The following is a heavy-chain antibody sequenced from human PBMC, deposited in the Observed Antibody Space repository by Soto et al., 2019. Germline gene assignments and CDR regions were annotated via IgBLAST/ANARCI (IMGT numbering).Heavy chain of an antibody. V-gene: IGHV4-59*12. CDR3: ARDSYSSSSGYYYGMDV. J-gene: IGHJ6*02. Sequence: SETLSLTCTVSGGSISSYYWSWIRQPPGKGLEWIGYIYYSGSTNYNPSLKSRVTVSVDTSKNQFSLKLSSVTAADTAVYYCARDSYSSSSGYYYGMDVWGQGTTVTVSS. D-gene: IGHD6-6*01. CDR2: IYYSGST. CDR1: GGSISSYY.